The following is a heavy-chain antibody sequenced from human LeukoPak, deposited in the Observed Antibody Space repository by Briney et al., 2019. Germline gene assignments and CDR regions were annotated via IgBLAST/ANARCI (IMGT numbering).Heavy chain of an antibody. D-gene: IGHD3-10*01. Sequence: SETLSLTCAVSDYSISIAYYWGWIRQPPGKGLEWIGSIYHSGSTYYNPSLKSRVTISVDTSKNQFSLKLSSVTAADTAIYYCARSSFGDLRDWFDPWGQGTLVTVSS. V-gene: IGHV4-38-2*01. CDR2: IYHSGST. CDR1: DYSISIAYY. J-gene: IGHJ5*02. CDR3: ARSSFGDLRDWFDP.